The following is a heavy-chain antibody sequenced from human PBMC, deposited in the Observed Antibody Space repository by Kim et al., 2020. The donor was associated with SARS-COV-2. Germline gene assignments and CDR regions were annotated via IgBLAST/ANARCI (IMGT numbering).Heavy chain of an antibody. CDR3: ARSVAGTRDRFDP. Sequence: YNPSLKRRVTISVDTSKNQFSLKLSSVTAADTAVYYCARSVAGTRDRFDPWGQGTLVTVSS. V-gene: IGHV4-31*02. D-gene: IGHD6-19*01. J-gene: IGHJ5*02.